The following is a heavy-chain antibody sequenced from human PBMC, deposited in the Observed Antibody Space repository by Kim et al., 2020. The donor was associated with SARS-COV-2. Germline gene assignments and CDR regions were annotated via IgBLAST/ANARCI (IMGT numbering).Heavy chain of an antibody. CDR2: ISAYNGNT. CDR1: GYTFTSYG. Sequence: ASVKVSCKASGYTFTSYGISWVRQAPGQGLEWMGWISAYNGNTNYAQKLQGRVTMTTDTSTSTAYMELRSLRSDDTAVYYCARDQGSYCSGGSCITYYYYYYMDVWGKGTTVTVSS. CDR3: ARDQGSYCSGGSCITYYYYYYMDV. D-gene: IGHD2-15*01. V-gene: IGHV1-18*01. J-gene: IGHJ6*03.